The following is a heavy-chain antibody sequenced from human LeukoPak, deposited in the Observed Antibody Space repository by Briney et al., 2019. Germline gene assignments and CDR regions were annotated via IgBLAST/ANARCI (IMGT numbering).Heavy chain of an antibody. J-gene: IGHJ4*02. CDR2: IYYSGST. CDR3: ARGVGSAVADYYFDY. D-gene: IGHD6-19*01. Sequence: SETLSLTCTVSGGSISSYYWSWIRQPPGKGLEWIGYIYYSGSTNYNPSLKSRVTISVDTSKNQFSLKLSSVTAADTAVYYCARGVGSAVADYYFDYWGQGTLVTVSS. CDR1: GGSISSYY. V-gene: IGHV4-59*01.